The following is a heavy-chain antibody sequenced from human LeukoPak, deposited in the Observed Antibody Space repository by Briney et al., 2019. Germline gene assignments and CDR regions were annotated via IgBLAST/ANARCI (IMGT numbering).Heavy chain of an antibody. J-gene: IGHJ4*02. CDR1: GGSISSYY. V-gene: IGHV4-59*08. D-gene: IGHD3-22*01. CDR2: IYYSGST. CDR3: ARQGDSSGQTDY. Sequence: SSETLSLTCTVSGGSISSYYWSWIRQPPGKGLEWIGYIYYSGSTNYNPSLKSRVTISVDTSKNQFSLKLSSVTAADTAVYYCARQGDSSGQTDYWGQGTLVTVSS.